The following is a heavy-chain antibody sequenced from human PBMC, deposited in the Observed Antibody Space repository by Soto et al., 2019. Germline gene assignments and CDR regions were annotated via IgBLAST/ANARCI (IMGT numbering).Heavy chain of an antibody. Sequence: TLSLTCAVYGGSFSGYYWSWIRQPPGKGLEWIGEINHSGSTNYNPSLKSRVTISVDTSKNQFSLKLSSVTAADTAVYYCARGRVNVVVVAATRGHYYYGMDVWGQGTTVTVSS. J-gene: IGHJ6*02. D-gene: IGHD2-15*01. CDR2: INHSGST. CDR3: ARGRVNVVVVAATRGHYYYGMDV. CDR1: GGSFSGYY. V-gene: IGHV4-34*01.